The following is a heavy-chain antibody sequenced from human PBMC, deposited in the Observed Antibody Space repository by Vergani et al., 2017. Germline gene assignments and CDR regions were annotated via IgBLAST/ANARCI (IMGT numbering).Heavy chain of an antibody. J-gene: IGHJ4*02. Sequence: VQLLESGGGLVQPGGSLRLSCAASGFTFSSYAMSWVRQAPGKGLEWIGEINHSGSTNYNPSLKSRVTISVDTSKNQFSLKLSSVTAADTAVYYCAREERRGYSYGLANYFDYWGQGTLVTXSS. CDR2: INHSGST. D-gene: IGHD5-18*01. CDR3: AREERRGYSYGLANYFDY. CDR1: GFTFSSYA. V-gene: IGHV4-34*01.